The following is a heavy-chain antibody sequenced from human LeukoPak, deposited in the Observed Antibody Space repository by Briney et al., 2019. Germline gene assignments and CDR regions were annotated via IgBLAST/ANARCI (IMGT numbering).Heavy chain of an antibody. CDR2: IIPIFGTA. J-gene: IGHJ5*02. Sequence: SVKVSCKASGGTFGSYAISWVRQAPGQGLEWMGGIIPIFGTANYAQKFQGRVTITADESTSTAYMELSSLRSEDTAVYYCARAGYCSGGSCYPTGASDRWFDPWGQGTLVTVSS. D-gene: IGHD2-15*01. CDR3: ARAGYCSGGSCYPTGASDRWFDP. V-gene: IGHV1-69*13. CDR1: GGTFGSYA.